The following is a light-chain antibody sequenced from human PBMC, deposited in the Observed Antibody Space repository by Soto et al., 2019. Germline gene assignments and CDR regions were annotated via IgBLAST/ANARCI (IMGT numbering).Light chain of an antibody. CDR1: QSVSYY. CDR3: QQRSDWPPLT. CDR2: DAS. Sequence: DIVLTQSPATLSLSPGERATLSCRASQSVSYYLAWYQQKPVQAPRLLIYDASNRATGIPARFSGSGSGTDFTLTINSLEPEDFAVYYCQQRSDWPPLTFGGGTKVEIK. J-gene: IGKJ4*01. V-gene: IGKV3-11*01.